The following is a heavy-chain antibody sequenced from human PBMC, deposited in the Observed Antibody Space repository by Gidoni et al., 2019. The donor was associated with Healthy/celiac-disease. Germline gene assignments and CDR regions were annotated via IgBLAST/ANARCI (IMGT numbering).Heavy chain of an antibody. V-gene: IGHV4-59*01. CDR2: IDYSGST. J-gene: IGHJ5*02. Sequence: QVQLQESGPGRVKPAETLARTCTGTGGASSSYYWSWIRQPPGKGLEWIGYIDYSGSTNYNPSLQSRVTISVDTSKNQFSLNLSSVTAADTAVYYCARGGIAVAGRGWFDPWGQGTLVTVSS. CDR1: GGASSSYY. D-gene: IGHD6-19*01. CDR3: ARGGIAVAGRGWFDP.